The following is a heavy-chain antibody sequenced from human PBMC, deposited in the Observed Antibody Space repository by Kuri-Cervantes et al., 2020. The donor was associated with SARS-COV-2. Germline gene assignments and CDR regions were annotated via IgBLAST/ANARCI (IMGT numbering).Heavy chain of an antibody. CDR3: ARSRLGYCSSTSCYLDAFDI. V-gene: IGHV3-11*01. J-gene: IGHJ3*02. CDR1: GFTFSDYY. D-gene: IGHD2-2*01. CDR2: ISGSGSTK. Sequence: GESLKISCAASGFTFSDYYMTWVRQAPGKGLEWVSYISGSGSTKYYADSVKGRFTISRDNGKNSLFLQMNSLRAEDTAVYYCARSRLGYCSSTSCYLDAFDIWGQGKMVTVSS.